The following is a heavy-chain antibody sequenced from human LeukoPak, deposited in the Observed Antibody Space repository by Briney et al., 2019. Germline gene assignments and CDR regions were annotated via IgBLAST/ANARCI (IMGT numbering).Heavy chain of an antibody. CDR3: ARRYYYDSSGYWYYFDY. D-gene: IGHD3-22*01. V-gene: IGHV4-39*01. CDR2: IYYTGST. J-gene: IGHJ4*02. Sequence: SETLSLICTVSGGSISSSSYYWGWIRQPPGKGLEWIGSIYYTGSTYYNASLKSRVTISVDTSKNQFSLKLSSVTAADTAVYYCARRYYYDSSGYWYYFDYWGQGTLVTVSS. CDR1: GGSISSSSYY.